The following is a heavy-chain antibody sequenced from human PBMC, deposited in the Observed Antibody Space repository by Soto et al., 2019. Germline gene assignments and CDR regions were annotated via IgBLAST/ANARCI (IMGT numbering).Heavy chain of an antibody. CDR1: GGTFSSYA. V-gene: IGHV1-69*01. CDR2: IIPILGKA. D-gene: IGHD3-22*01. Sequence: QVQLVQSGAEVKKPGSSVKVSCKASGGTFSSYAISWVRQAPGQGLEWMGGIIPILGKANYAEKFQGRVTITAEESTSTAYMELSSMRSEDTAVYYGARERGGAIIVGVTGTFDVWGQGTLVTVSS. J-gene: IGHJ3*01. CDR3: ARERGGAIIVGVTGTFDV.